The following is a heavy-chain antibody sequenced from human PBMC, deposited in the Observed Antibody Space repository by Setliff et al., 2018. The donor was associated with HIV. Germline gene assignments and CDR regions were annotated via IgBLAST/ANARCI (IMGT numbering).Heavy chain of an antibody. V-gene: IGHV4-4*09. CDR2: IYISGTT. J-gene: IGHJ3*02. CDR3: AREHCSGGSCNGFDI. CDR1: GGSISTSY. Sequence: ASETLSLTCTVPGGSISTSYWNWIRQPPGKGLEWIAYIYISGTTNYNPSLKSRVTISLDTSRNQFSLKLGSVTAADTAMYYCAREHCSGGSCNGFDIWGQGTMVTVSS. D-gene: IGHD2-15*01.